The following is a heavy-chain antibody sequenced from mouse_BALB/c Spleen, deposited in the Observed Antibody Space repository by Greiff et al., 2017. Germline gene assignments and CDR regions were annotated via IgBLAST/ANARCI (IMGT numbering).Heavy chain of an antibody. J-gene: IGHJ3*01. CDR1: GYSFTSYY. Sequence: EVQLQQSGPELMKPGASVKISCKASGYSFTSYYMHWVKQSHGKSLEWIGYIDPFNGGTSYNQKFKGKATLTVDKSSSTAYMHLSSLTSEDSAVYYCANRFSWFAYWGQGTLVTVSA. V-gene: IGHV1S135*01. D-gene: IGHD2-14*01. CDR2: IDPFNGGT. CDR3: ANRFSWFAY.